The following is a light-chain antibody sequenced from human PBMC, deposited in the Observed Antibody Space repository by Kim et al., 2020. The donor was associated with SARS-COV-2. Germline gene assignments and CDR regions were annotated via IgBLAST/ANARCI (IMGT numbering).Light chain of an antibody. V-gene: IGKV3-11*01. J-gene: IGKJ4*01. CDR3: QQRSSWPRT. CDR1: QSISSQ. Sequence: EIVLTQSPATLSLSPGERASLSCRASQSISSQLAWYQQKAGQAPRLLIYGASNRATGILARFSGSGSGTDFTLTISSLEPEDFAVYYCQQRSSWPRTFGGGTKVDIK. CDR2: GAS.